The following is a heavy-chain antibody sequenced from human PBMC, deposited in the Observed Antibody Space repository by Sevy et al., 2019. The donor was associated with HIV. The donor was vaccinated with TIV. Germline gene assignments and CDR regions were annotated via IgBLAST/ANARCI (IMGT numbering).Heavy chain of an antibody. Sequence: ASVKVSCKASGFTFSDYYMHWVRQAPGQGLEWMEWFNPNNGDSRSAQKFQGRVTLTGDMSISTAYMELTRLRSDDTAPSFCTRHDIYSHPWEFDWWGHGALVTVSS. CDR3: TRHDIYSHPWEFDW. CDR1: GFTFSDYY. CDR2: FNPNNGDS. V-gene: IGHV1-2*02. D-gene: IGHD1-26*01. J-gene: IGHJ4*01.